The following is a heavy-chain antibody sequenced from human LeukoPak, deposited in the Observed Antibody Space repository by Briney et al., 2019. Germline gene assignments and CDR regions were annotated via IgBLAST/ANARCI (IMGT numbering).Heavy chain of an antibody. CDR1: GDPISSHSDY. V-gene: IGHV4-61*08. CDR3: AREYSGFDY. CDR2: SYHIGST. D-gene: IGHD5-12*01. Sequence: SETLSLTCTVSGDPISSHSDYKWTWILQPPGKGLEWIGYSYHIGSTNYNPSLKSRVTISVDTSKNQFSLKLTSVTAADTAVYYCAREYSGFDYWGQGTLVTVSS. J-gene: IGHJ4*02.